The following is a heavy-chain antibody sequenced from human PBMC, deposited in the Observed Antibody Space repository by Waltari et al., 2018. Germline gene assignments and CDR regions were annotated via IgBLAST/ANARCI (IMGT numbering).Heavy chain of an antibody. D-gene: IGHD3-22*01. CDR2: ISSTTSSK. Sequence: EVQLVESGGGLVKPGGSRRLSGATSGFTFRSYSMNWVRQAPGKGLEWVSSISSTTSSKYYADSVKGRFTLSRDNAKSSLYLQMNSLRAEDTAVYYCAITNYYDISDSGMDVWGKGTTVTVSS. V-gene: IGHV3-21*01. CDR3: AITNYYDISDSGMDV. J-gene: IGHJ6*03. CDR1: GFTFRSYS.